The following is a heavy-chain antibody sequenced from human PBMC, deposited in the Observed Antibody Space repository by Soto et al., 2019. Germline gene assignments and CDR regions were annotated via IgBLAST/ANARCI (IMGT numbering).Heavy chain of an antibody. V-gene: IGHV3-30*18. Sequence: GGSLRLSCAASGFTFSSYGMHWVRQAPGKGLEWVAVISYDGSNKDYADSVKGRFTISRDNSKNTLYLQMNSLRAEDTAVYYCAKVYCGGDCPEDYYGMDVWGQGTTVTVSS. CDR3: AKVYCGGDCPEDYYGMDV. D-gene: IGHD2-21*02. J-gene: IGHJ6*02. CDR1: GFTFSSYG. CDR2: ISYDGSNK.